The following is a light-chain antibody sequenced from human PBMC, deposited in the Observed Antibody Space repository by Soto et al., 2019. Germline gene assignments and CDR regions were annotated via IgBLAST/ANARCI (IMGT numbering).Light chain of an antibody. CDR2: WAS. CDR3: QQYYSTPLT. J-gene: IGKJ4*01. Sequence: DIVMTQSPDSLAVSLGERATINCKSSQNVLYSSNNKNYLAWYQQKPGQPPKLLIYWASTRESGVPDRFSGSGSGTDFTLIISSLQAEDVAIYYCQQYYSTPLTFGGGTKVEIK. CDR1: QNVLYSSNNKNY. V-gene: IGKV4-1*01.